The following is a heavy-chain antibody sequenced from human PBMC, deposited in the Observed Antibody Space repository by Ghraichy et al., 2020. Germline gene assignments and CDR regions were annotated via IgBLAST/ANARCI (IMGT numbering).Heavy chain of an antibody. D-gene: IGHD2-15*01. Sequence: GGSLRLSCVGSGFSFSGYSMNWVRQSPGKGLEWVSYITSSSRTISYADSVKGRFTISRDNAQNSLYLQMNSLRAEDTAVYYCAREYCSGGRCFFGTGGSHFDYWGQGTLVTVSS. CDR1: GFSFSGYS. V-gene: IGHV3-48*01. CDR3: AREYCSGGRCFFGTGGSHFDY. J-gene: IGHJ4*02. CDR2: ITSSSRTI.